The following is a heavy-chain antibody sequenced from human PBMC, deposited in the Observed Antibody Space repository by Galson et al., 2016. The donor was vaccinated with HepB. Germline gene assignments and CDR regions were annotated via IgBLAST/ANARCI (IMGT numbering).Heavy chain of an antibody. CDR3: AKPRAGDLPDFDC. V-gene: IGHV3-23*01. CDR1: GFTFTSYA. D-gene: IGHD3-16*01. J-gene: IGHJ4*02. CDR2: ITGNGAGT. Sequence: SLRLSCAASGFTFTSYAMSWVRQAPGKGLAWVSGITGNGAGTYYADSVKGRFTISRDNSKNTLYVQMNSLGADDTAVYYCAKPRAGDLPDFDCLGQGTLVTVSS.